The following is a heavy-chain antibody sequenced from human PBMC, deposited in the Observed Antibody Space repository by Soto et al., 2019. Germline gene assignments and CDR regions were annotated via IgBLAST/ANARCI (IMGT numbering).Heavy chain of an antibody. Sequence: PGGSLRLSCAASGFTFSSYGMHWVRQAPGKGLECVAVISYHGSDTYCADSVRGRFTITRDNSKNTLYLQMNSLRAEDTAVYYCAKEKSVSGTRDGFDIWGQGTVVTVSS. CDR2: ISYHGSDT. CDR1: GFTFSSYG. V-gene: IGHV3-30*18. CDR3: AKEKSVSGTRDGFDI. D-gene: IGHD6-19*01. J-gene: IGHJ3*02.